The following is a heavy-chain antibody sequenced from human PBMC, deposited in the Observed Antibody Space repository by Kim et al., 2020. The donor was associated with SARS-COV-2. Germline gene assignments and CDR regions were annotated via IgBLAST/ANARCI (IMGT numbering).Heavy chain of an antibody. CDR1: GSTVSSSY. J-gene: IGHJ4*02. V-gene: IGHV3-53*01. Sequence: GGSLRLSCAASGSTVSSSYMNWVRQSPGKGLELVSVINGAGSTYYADSVKGRFTIPRDNSKNTLYLQMNSLRAEHTAMYYCARDRPGVGVYVYFDHWGQGALVTVSS. CDR2: INGAGST. CDR3: ARDRPGVGVYVYFDH. D-gene: IGHD1-26*01.